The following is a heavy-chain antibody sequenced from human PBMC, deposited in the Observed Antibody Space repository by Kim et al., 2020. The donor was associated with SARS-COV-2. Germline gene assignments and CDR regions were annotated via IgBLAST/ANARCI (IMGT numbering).Heavy chain of an antibody. Sequence: GGSLRLSCAASGFTFSSYAMSWVRQAPGKGLEWVSAISGSGGSTYYADSVKGRFTISRDNSKNTLYLQMNSLRAEDTAVYYCAKGWFGELLFRGQAIDYWGQGTLVTVSS. V-gene: IGHV3-23*01. CDR3: AKGWFGELLFRGQAIDY. J-gene: IGHJ4*02. CDR2: ISGSGGST. CDR1: GFTFSSYA. D-gene: IGHD3-10*01.